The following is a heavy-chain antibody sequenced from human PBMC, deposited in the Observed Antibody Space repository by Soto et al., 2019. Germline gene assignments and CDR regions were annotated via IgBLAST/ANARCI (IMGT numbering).Heavy chain of an antibody. D-gene: IGHD5-12*01. V-gene: IGHV3-33*01. CDR1: GFTFSSYG. Sequence: PGGSLRLSCAASGFTFSSYGMHWVRQAPGKGLEWVSAIWDDGSNTYYADSVKGRFTISRDNSKNTLYLQMNSLRAEDTAVYYCARERRDGYNQNWFEPWGQGTLVTISS. J-gene: IGHJ5*02. CDR2: IWDDGSNT. CDR3: ARERRDGYNQNWFEP.